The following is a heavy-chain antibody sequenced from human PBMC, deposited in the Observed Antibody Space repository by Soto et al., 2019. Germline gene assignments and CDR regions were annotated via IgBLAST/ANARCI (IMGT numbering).Heavy chain of an antibody. D-gene: IGHD7-27*01. J-gene: IGHJ4*02. CDR3: AKDVSRGRLTGILDY. CDR1: GFTFSSYG. Sequence: QVQLVESGGGVVQPGRSLRLSCAASGFTFSSYGMHWVRQAPGKGLEWVAVISYDGSNKYYADSVKGRFTISRDNSKNTLYLQMNSLRAEDTAVYYCAKDVSRGRLTGILDYWGQGTLVTVSS. CDR2: ISYDGSNK. V-gene: IGHV3-30*18.